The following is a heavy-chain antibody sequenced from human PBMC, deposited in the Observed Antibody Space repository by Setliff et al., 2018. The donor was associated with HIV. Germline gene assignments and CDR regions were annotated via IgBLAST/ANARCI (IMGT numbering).Heavy chain of an antibody. Sequence: GSLRLSCAASGFTVSDSYLTWVRQAPGKGLEWVSVMYSGGGTNYADSVKGRFTISRDNSKNTLYLQMNNLRAEDTALYYCVAGGCNGAICSWGQGTLVTVSS. V-gene: IGHV3-53*01. D-gene: IGHD2-15*01. CDR1: GFTVSDSY. CDR2: MYSGGGT. J-gene: IGHJ5*02. CDR3: VAGGCNGAICS.